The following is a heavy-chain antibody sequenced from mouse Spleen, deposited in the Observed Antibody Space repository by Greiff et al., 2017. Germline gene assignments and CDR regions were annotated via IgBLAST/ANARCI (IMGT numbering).Heavy chain of an antibody. Sequence: EVKLVESGGGLVKPGGSLKLSCAASGFTFSSYAMSWVRQTPEKRLEWVATISDGGSYTYYPDNVKGRFTISRDNAKNNLYLQMSHLKSEDTALYYCARDNYGNLFDYWGQGTTLTVSS. CDR3: ARDNYGNLFDY. CDR1: GFTFSSYA. V-gene: IGHV5-4*01. CDR2: ISDGGSYT. D-gene: IGHD2-1*01. J-gene: IGHJ2*01.